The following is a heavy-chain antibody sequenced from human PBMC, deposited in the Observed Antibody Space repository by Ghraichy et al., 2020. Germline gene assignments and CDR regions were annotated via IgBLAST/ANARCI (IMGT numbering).Heavy chain of an antibody. CDR2: IYYSGST. CDR3: ARLRSDYYFVLDY. V-gene: IGHV4-59*08. D-gene: IGHD3-10*01. CDR1: GASTSLNY. Sequence: AETLSLTCTVSGASTSLNYWSWIRQTPGRGLEWIGYIYYSGSTKYNPSLKSRVTISLDRSKKQFSLKLSSVTAADTAIYYCARLRSDYYFVLDYWGQGTLVAVSS. J-gene: IGHJ4*02.